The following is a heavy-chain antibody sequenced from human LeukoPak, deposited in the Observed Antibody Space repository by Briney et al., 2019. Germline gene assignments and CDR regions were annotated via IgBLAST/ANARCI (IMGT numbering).Heavy chain of an antibody. J-gene: IGHJ4*02. V-gene: IGHV1-69*13. CDR3: AAPVNLLVY. Sequence: GASVKVSCKASGYTFTSYFMHWVRQAPGQGLEWMGGIIPIFGTANYAQKFQGRVTITADESTSTAYMELSSLRSEDTAVYYCAAPVNLLVYWGQGTLVTVSS. D-gene: IGHD1-26*01. CDR1: GYTFTSYF. CDR2: IIPIFGTA.